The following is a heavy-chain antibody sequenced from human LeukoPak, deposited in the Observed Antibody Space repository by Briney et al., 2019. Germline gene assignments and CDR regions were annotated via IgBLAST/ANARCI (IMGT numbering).Heavy chain of an antibody. CDR1: GFTFSSYE. V-gene: IGHV3-48*03. D-gene: IGHD3-10*01. CDR2: ISSRGSTI. J-gene: IGHJ4*02. Sequence: PGRSLRLSCAASGFTFSSYEMNWVRQAPGKGLEWVSYISSRGSTIYYADSVKGRFTISRDNAKNSLYLQMNSLRAEDTAVYYCARDYYGSGSYTQGDYWGQGTLVTVSS. CDR3: ARDYYGSGSYTQGDY.